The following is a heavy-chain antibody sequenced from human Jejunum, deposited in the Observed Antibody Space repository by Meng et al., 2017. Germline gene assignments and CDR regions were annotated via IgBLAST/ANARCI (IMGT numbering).Heavy chain of an antibody. V-gene: IGHV3-15*01. CDR2: VRSKTDGGTA. J-gene: IGHJ4*02. Sequence: GESLKTSCAASGFTFTKVWLSWVRQAPGKGLDWVGRVRSKTDGGTADYAAPVKDRFTIPRDDSINTLYLRMNSLATDDTAIYYCLRYSDASGFDWGQGTRVTVSS. CDR3: LRYSDASGFD. CDR1: GFTFTKVW. D-gene: IGHD3-10*01.